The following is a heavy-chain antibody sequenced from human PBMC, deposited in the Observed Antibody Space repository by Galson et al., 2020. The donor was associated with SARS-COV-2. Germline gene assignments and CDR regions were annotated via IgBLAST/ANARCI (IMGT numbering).Heavy chain of an antibody. Sequence: ASVKVSCKASEYTFTDYAMHWVRQAPGHRLEWMGWINAGNGNTKYSQKFQGRVNITRDTSASTAYMELSSLRSEDTAVYYCARGAIAARPTEYYYFGMDVWGHGTTVTVSS. CDR1: EYTFTDYA. D-gene: IGHD6-6*01. CDR3: ARGAIAARPTEYYYFGMDV. J-gene: IGHJ6*02. CDR2: INAGNGNT. V-gene: IGHV1-3*01.